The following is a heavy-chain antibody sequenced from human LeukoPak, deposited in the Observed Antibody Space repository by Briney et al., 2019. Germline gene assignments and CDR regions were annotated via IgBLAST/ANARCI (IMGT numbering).Heavy chain of an antibody. Sequence: NSGGSLRLSCAASGFTFSSYSMNWVRQAPGKGLEWVSSISSSSSYIYYADSVKGRFTISRDNSKNTLYLQMNSLRAEDTAVYYCAKPARTDYADYWGQGTLVTVSS. CDR2: ISSSSSYI. J-gene: IGHJ4*02. V-gene: IGHV3-21*04. CDR3: AKPARTDYADY. D-gene: IGHD1-14*01. CDR1: GFTFSSYS.